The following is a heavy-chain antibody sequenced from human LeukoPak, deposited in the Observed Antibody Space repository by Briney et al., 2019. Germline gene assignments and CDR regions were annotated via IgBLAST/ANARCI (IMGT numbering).Heavy chain of an antibody. CDR3: ARDLTNYDFWSGYDY. V-gene: IGHV1-18*01. CDR1: GYTFTSYG. J-gene: IGHJ4*02. Sequence: ASVKVSCKASGYTFTSYGISWVRQAPGQGLEWMGWISAYNGNTNYAQKLQGRVTMTTDTSTSTAYVELRSLRSDDTAVYYCARDLTNYDFWSGYDYWGQGTLVTVSS. D-gene: IGHD3-3*01. CDR2: ISAYNGNT.